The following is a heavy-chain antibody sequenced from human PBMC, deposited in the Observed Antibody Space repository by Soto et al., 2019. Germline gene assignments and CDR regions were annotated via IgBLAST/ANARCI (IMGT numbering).Heavy chain of an antibody. J-gene: IGHJ5*02. CDR3: ARFTYKSGFNWFDP. CDR2: IYHIGST. V-gene: IGHV4-59*01. Sequence: SETLSLTCTVSGAPINSDYWSWIRQSPGKGLEWIGYIYHIGSTDYNPSLKSRVAISIDKSKNQFSLNLRSVTAADTAVYFCARFTYKSGFNWFDPWGQGTQVTVSS. D-gene: IGHD5-12*01. CDR1: GAPINSDY.